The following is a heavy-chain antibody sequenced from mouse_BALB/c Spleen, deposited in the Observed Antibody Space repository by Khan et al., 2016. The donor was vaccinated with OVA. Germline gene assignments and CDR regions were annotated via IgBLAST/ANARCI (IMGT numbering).Heavy chain of an antibody. CDR3: ARVYGGDIDY. CDR1: GYSITSDYA. D-gene: IGHD3-3*01. CDR2: ISYSGNT. Sequence: EVELVESGPGLVKPSQSLSLTCTVSGYSITSDYAWYWIRQFPGNKLEWMGFISYSGNTNYNPSFKSRISITRDTSKNQFFLQLNSVTTEDTGAYYCARVYGGDIDYWGQGTTVTVSS. V-gene: IGHV3-2*02. J-gene: IGHJ2*01.